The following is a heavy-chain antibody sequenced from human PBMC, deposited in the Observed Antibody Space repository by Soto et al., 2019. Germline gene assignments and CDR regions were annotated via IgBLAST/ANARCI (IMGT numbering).Heavy chain of an antibody. J-gene: IGHJ4*02. Sequence: QVQLVQSGAEVKKPGSSVKVSCKASGGTFSSYTISWVRQAPGQGLEWMGRIIPILGIANYAQKFQGRVTXTXAKSTNTAYMELSSLRSEDTAVYYCASGTNAGITNYWGQGTLVTVSS. D-gene: IGHD3-10*01. CDR3: ASGTNAGITNY. V-gene: IGHV1-69*02. CDR2: IIPILGIA. CDR1: GGTFSSYT.